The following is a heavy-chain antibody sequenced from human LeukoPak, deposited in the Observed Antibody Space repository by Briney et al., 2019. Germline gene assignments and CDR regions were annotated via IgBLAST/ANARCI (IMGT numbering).Heavy chain of an antibody. CDR1: GGTFSSYA. CDR2: IIPIFGIA. Sequence: ASVKVSCRASGGTFSSYAVSWVRQAPGQGLKWMGRIIPIFGIANYAQKFQGRVTITADKSTSTAYMELSSLRSEDTAVYYCARGGRSSSSWFDPWGQGTLVTVSS. CDR3: ARGGRSSSSWFDP. V-gene: IGHV1-69*04. D-gene: IGHD6-6*01. J-gene: IGHJ5*02.